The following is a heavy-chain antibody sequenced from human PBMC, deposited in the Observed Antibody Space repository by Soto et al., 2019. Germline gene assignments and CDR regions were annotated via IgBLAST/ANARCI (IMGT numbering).Heavy chain of an antibody. J-gene: IGHJ6*03. CDR2: INPNNGGI. D-gene: IGHD1-1*01. CDR3: GNTNYNPSLKSRVTISVDTSKNQFSLKLTSVTAADTAVYSCARTVLGPDLLADSFVDYYYYYMDV. Sequence: ASVKVSCKASGYSFTGNSMHWVRQAPGQGLEWMGWINPNNGGINYAQKFQGRVTMTRDTSISTAYMDLSRLRSDDTAVYYCGNTNYNPSLKSRVTISVDTSKNQFSLKLTSVTAADTAVYSCARTVLGPDLLADSFVDYYYYYMDVWGQGTTVTVSS. V-gene: IGHV1-2*02. CDR1: GYSFTGNS.